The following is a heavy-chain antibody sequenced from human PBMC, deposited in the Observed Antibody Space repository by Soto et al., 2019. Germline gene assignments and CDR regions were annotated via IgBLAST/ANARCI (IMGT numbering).Heavy chain of an antibody. CDR2: ISGSGGST. D-gene: IGHD3-9*01. V-gene: IGHV3-23*01. CDR1: GFTFSSYA. J-gene: IGHJ4*02. Sequence: GGSLRLSCAASGFTFSSYAMSWVRQAPGKGLEWVSAISGSGGSTYYADSVKGRFTISRDNSKNTLYLQMNSLRAEDTAVYYCAKPDYDILTGYLNPFDYWGQGTLVTVSS. CDR3: AKPDYDILTGYLNPFDY.